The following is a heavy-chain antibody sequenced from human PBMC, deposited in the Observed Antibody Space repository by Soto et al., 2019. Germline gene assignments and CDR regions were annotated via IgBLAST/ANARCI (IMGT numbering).Heavy chain of an antibody. V-gene: IGHV4-4*02. CDR3: ARQGFGAPHGLVDV. CDR2: IYHSGST. J-gene: IGHJ6*02. CDR1: GGSIRSSNW. D-gene: IGHD3-10*01. Sequence: SETLSLTCAVSGGSIRSSNWWSWVRQPPGKGLEWIGEIYHSGSTSYNPSLQSRVAISLDTSKSQFSLKLTSVTATDTAVYYCARQGFGAPHGLVDVWGQGTTVTVSS.